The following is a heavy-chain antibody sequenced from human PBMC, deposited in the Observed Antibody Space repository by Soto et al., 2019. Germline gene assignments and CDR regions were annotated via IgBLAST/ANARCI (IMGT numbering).Heavy chain of an antibody. CDR1: GFTFSSYS. J-gene: IGHJ5*02. CDR3: VRAECWGSCLNWFDP. D-gene: IGHD2-2*01. V-gene: IGHV3-21*01. Sequence: GGSLRLSCAASGFTFSSYSMNWVRQAPGKGLEWVSSISSSSSYIYYADSVKGRFTISRDNAKNSLYLQMNSLRAEDTAVYYCVRAECWGSCLNWFDPWGQGTLVTVSS. CDR2: ISSSSSYI.